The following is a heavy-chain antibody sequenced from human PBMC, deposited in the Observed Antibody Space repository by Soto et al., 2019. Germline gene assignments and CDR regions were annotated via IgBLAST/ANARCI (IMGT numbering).Heavy chain of an antibody. CDR3: ARQGHVAAPLYLFAGMDV. CDR2: INHSGST. D-gene: IGHD6-6*01. J-gene: IGHJ6*02. Sequence: SETLSLTCAVYGGSFSGYYWSWIRQPPGKGLEWIGEINHSGSTNYNPSLKSRVTISVDTSKNQFSLKLSAVTAADTAVYYCARQGHVAAPLYLFAGMDVWGPGTTAEVSS. CDR1: GGSFSGYY. V-gene: IGHV4-34*01.